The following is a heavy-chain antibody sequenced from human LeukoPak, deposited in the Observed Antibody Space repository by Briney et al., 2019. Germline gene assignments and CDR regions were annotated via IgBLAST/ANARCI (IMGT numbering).Heavy chain of an antibody. CDR1: GYTFTSYG. CDR2: ISTYNGYT. Sequence: VASVKVSCKASGYTFTSYGVSWVRQAPGQGLEWMGWISTYNGYTNYAQKFQGRVIMTTDTSTSTAYMELRSLRSEDTAVYYCARAPGGPEYFQHWGQGTLVTVSS. CDR3: ARAPGGPEYFQH. V-gene: IGHV1-18*01. D-gene: IGHD1-14*01. J-gene: IGHJ1*01.